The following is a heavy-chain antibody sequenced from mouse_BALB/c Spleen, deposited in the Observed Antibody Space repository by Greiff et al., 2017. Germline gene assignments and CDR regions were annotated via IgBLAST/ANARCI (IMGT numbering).Heavy chain of an antibody. CDR1: GFTFSSYA. D-gene: IGHD1-1*01. CDR2: ISSGGSYT. Sequence: EVKVVESGGGLVKPGGSLKLSCAASGFTFSSYAMSWVRQSPEKRLEWVAEISSGGSYTYYPDTVTGRFTISRDNAKNTLYLEMSSLRSEDTAMYYCAREDYYGSSLYYYAMDYWGQGTSVTVSS. V-gene: IGHV5-9-4*01. J-gene: IGHJ4*01. CDR3: AREDYYGSSLYYYAMDY.